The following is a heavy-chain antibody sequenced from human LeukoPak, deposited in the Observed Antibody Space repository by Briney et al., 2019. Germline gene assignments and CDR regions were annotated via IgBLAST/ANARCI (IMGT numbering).Heavy chain of an antibody. CDR2: IKQDGSEK. CDR3: ARDVEIYYDSSGYPEATDY. Sequence: GGSLRLSCAASGFTFSSYWMSWVRQAPGKGLEWVANIKQDGSEKYYVDSVKGRFTISRDNAKNSLYLQMNSLRAEDTAVYYCARDVEIYYDSSGYPEATDYWGQGTLVTVSS. J-gene: IGHJ4*02. D-gene: IGHD3-22*01. CDR1: GFTFSSYW. V-gene: IGHV3-7*01.